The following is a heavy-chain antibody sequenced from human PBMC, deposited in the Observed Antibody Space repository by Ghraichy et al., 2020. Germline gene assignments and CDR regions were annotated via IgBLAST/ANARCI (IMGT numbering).Heavy chain of an antibody. J-gene: IGHJ6*03. D-gene: IGHD6-13*01. CDR3: AREAWGIAAAGYYYYYMDV. CDR2: IYYSGST. V-gene: IGHV4-59*01. Sequence: SETLSLTCTVSGGSISSYYWSWIRQPPGKGLEWIGYIYYSGSTKYNPSLKSRVTISVGTSKNQFSLKLSSVTAADTAVYYCAREAWGIAAAGYYYYYMDVWGKGTTVTVSS. CDR1: GGSISSYY.